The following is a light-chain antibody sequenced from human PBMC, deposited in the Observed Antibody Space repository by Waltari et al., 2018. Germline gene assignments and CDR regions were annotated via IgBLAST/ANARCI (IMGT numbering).Light chain of an antibody. J-gene: IGLJ3*02. CDR2: TNN. V-gene: IGLV1-47*01. CDR3: ASWDDKLNAWV. Sequence: QSVVTQPPSASGTPGQRVPISCSGSSSNIGVTPVSWYQQVPGTAPKLLVHTNNERPSGVPARFTGSKSGTSASLAIYGLRSEDEADYYCASWDDKLNAWVIGGGTRLTVL. CDR1: SSNIGVTP.